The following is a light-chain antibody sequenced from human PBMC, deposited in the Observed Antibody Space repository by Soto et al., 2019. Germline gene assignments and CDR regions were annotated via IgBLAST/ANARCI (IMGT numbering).Light chain of an antibody. CDR1: SSDVGSYNL. Sequence: QSALTQPASVSGAPGQSITISCTGTSSDVGSYNLVSWYQQHPGKAPKLMTYEGSKRPSGVSNRFSGSKSGNTASLTISGLQAEDEADYYCCSYAGGSTFVVFGGGTKLTVL. CDR2: EGS. J-gene: IGLJ2*01. V-gene: IGLV2-23*03. CDR3: CSYAGGSTFVV.